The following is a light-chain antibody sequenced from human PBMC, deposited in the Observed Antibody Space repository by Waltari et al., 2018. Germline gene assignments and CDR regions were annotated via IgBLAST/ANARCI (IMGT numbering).Light chain of an antibody. CDR1: QSISFS. CDR2: GAS. V-gene: IGKV1-39*01. J-gene: IGKJ4*01. Sequence: DIQMTQSPSSLSASVGARVTISCRASQSISFSLNWYQQKLGQAPRLLIYGASSLQFGVPSKFSSSGSGTDFTLTISGLQPDDIATYYCRQSYTTPLTFGGGTKVEIK. CDR3: RQSYTTPLT.